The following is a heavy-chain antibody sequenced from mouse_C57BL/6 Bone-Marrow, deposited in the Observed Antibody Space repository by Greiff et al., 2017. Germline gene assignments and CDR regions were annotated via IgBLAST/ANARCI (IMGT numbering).Heavy chain of an antibody. Sequence: QVQLQQSGAELAKPGASVTLSCKASGYTFTSYWMHWVKQRPGQGLEWIGYINPSSGYTTYNQKFKDKATLTADKSSSTAYMKLRSLTYEDSAVYCCAISSVVASPVAYWGQGTLVTVSA. J-gene: IGHJ3*01. CDR2: INPSSGYT. CDR3: AISSVVASPVAY. CDR1: GYTFTSYW. D-gene: IGHD1-1*01. V-gene: IGHV1-7*01.